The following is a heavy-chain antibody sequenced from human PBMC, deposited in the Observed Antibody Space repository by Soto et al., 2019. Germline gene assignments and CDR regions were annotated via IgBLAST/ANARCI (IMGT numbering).Heavy chain of an antibody. V-gene: IGHV3-30*18. CDR3: AKDEGVGGTLGLFDY. Sequence: QVQLVESGGGAVQPGESLSLSCVASGFDFTYYAMHWVRQVPGKGLESVAVMSSDGSKIHHTDSVKGRFTISRDNSKNTLYLQMNSLRKEDTAVYFCAKDEGVGGTLGLFDYWGQGTLVSVSS. J-gene: IGHJ4*02. CDR1: GFDFTYYA. CDR2: MSSDGSKI. D-gene: IGHD1-26*01.